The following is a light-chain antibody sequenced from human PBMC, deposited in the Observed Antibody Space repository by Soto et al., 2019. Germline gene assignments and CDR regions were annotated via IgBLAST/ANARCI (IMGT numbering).Light chain of an antibody. CDR3: QQRSNWPPIT. V-gene: IGKV3-11*01. Sequence: EIVLTQSPATLSLSPAERAILSCRASQSVSSYLAWYKQKPGQAPRLLIYEASNRATGIPARFSGNGPGPDSTLTISSLEPEDFAVYYCQQRSNWPPITFGNATRLEMK. CDR2: EAS. CDR1: QSVSSY. J-gene: IGKJ5*01.